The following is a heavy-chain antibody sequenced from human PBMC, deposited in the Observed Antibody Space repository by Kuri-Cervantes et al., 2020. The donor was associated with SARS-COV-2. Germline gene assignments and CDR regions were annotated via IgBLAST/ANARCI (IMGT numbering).Heavy chain of an antibody. V-gene: IGHV3-30*03. CDR1: GFTFSSYG. Sequence: GGSLRLSCAASGFTFSSYGMHWVRQAPGKGLEWVAVISYDGSNKYYADSVKGRFTISRDNSKNTLYLQMNSLRAEDTAVYYCAREEWLLSSDYYYYYYGMDVWGQGTTVTVSS. J-gene: IGHJ6*02. CDR2: ISYDGSNK. D-gene: IGHD3-3*01. CDR3: AREEWLLSSDYYYYYYGMDV.